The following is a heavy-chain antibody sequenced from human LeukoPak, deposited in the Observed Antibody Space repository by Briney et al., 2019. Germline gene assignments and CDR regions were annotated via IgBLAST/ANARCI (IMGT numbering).Heavy chain of an antibody. CDR3: ASSMGELLWFGESTIEYFQH. V-gene: IGHV1-18*01. D-gene: IGHD3-10*01. CDR1: GYSFTSYG. CDR2: ISAYNGNT. Sequence: GASVKVSCKASGYSFTSYGISWVRQAPGQGLEWMGWISAYNGNTNYAQKLQGRVTMTTDTSTSTAYMEPRSLRSDDTAVYYCASSMGELLWFGESTIEYFQHWGQGTLVTVSS. J-gene: IGHJ1*01.